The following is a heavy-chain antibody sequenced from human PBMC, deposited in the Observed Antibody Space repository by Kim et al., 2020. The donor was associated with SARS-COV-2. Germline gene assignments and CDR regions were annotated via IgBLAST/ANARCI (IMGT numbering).Heavy chain of an antibody. CDR3: AKNTISFGAFGAFDS. D-gene: IGHD3-10*01. Sequence: GVSLRLSCVGSGFTFRSYAMSWVRQAPGKGLEWVSSISHSGNSPYYADSVKGRFTISRDNSKDTLYLEMTGLRAEDTAIYYCAKNTISFGAFGAFDSWG. V-gene: IGHV3-23*01. CDR2: ISHSGNSP. CDR1: GFTFRSYA. J-gene: IGHJ4*01.